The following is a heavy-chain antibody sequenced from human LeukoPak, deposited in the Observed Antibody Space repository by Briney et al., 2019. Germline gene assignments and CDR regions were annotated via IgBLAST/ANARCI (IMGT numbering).Heavy chain of an antibody. D-gene: IGHD6-13*01. V-gene: IGHV3-30-3*01. J-gene: IGHJ4*02. CDR1: GFTFSSYA. Sequence: QPGRSLRLSCAASGFTFSSYAMHWVRQAPGKGLEWVAVISYDGSNKYYADSVKGRFTISRDNSKNTLYLQMNSLRAEDTAVYYCAKDGTMGSSWYPQNERFGLDWGQGTLVTVSS. CDR3: AKDGTMGSSWYPQNERFGLD. CDR2: ISYDGSNK.